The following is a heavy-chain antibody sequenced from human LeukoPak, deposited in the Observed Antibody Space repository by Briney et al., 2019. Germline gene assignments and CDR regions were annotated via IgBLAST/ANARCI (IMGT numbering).Heavy chain of an antibody. D-gene: IGHD2-2*01. CDR2: ISWNSGSI. J-gene: IGHJ4*02. Sequence: GGSLRLSCAASGFTFDDYATHWVRQAPGKGLEWVSGISWNSGSIGYADSVKGRFTISGDNAKNSLYLQMNSLRAEDTALYYCAKDHTLKLIVVVPAAGFDYWGQGTLVTVSS. CDR1: GFTFDDYA. CDR3: AKDHTLKLIVVVPAAGFDY. V-gene: IGHV3-9*01.